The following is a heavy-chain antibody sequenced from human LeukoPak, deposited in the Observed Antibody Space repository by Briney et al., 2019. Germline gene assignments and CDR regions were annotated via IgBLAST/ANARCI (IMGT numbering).Heavy chain of an antibody. CDR3: ARSILRYYYNASGYYPYYFDY. CDR1: GGSFSSSSYY. J-gene: IGHJ4*02. Sequence: PSETLSLTCTVSGGSFSSSSYYWGWIRQPPGRGLEWIGSIYYRRSNYHNSSLKGRVTMSIDTSKNQFSLRLSSVTAADTAVYYCARSILRYYYNASGYYPYYFDYWGQGVLVTVSS. D-gene: IGHD3-22*01. V-gene: IGHV4-39*07. CDR2: IYYRRSN.